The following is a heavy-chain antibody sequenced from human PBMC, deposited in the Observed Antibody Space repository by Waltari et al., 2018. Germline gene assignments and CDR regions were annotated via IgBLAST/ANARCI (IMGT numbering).Heavy chain of an antibody. Sequence: QVLLVESGGGVVQPGGSLRLSCAASGFTFSSYGMHWVRQAPGKGLEWVAVISYDGNEQYYAYSVKGRFTISRDFSTNTVYLQMNSLRREDTAVYYCAKEQGGHSEIDYWGQGTLVTVSS. D-gene: IGHD2-21*02. V-gene: IGHV3-30*18. CDR1: GFTFSSYG. CDR2: ISYDGNEQ. J-gene: IGHJ4*02. CDR3: AKEQGGHSEIDY.